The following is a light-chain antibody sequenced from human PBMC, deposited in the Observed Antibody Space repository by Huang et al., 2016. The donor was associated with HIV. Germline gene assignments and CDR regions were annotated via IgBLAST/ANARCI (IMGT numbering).Light chain of an antibody. CDR1: RRLYASSTGRDY. CDR3: QQYYSSPQT. CDR2: WAS. J-gene: IGKJ1*01. Sequence: DIVMTQSPDSLAVSLGARATLPCGSSRRLYASSTGRDYLAWFQQRPGQPPKLLLFWASTRGAGVPGQCSGSGSGTDFTLTIANVKAEDAAISYCQQYYSSPQTFGQGT. V-gene: IGKV4-1*01.